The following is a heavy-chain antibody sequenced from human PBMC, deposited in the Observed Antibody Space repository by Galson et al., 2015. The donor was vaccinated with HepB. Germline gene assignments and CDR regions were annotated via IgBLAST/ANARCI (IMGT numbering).Heavy chain of an antibody. Sequence: SLRLSCAASGFTFNTYGMNWVRQAPGKGLVWVSRINSDGSSTSYADSVKGRFTISRDNAKNTLYLQMNSLRAEDTAVYYCARGGYSSSWFDYWGQGTLVTVSS. CDR1: GFTFNTYG. CDR2: INSDGSST. D-gene: IGHD5-18*01. V-gene: IGHV3-74*01. J-gene: IGHJ4*02. CDR3: ARGGYSSSWFDY.